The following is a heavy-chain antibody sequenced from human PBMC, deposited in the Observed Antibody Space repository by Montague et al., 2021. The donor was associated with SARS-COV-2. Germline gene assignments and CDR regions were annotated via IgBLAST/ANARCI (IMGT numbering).Heavy chain of an antibody. CDR2: IPYGGGT. J-gene: IGHJ4*02. CDR3: AKVRYCRGGACCRGGFEF. CDR1: GGSMARSPDY. D-gene: IGHD2-21*02. V-gene: IGHV4-39*01. Sequence: SETLSLTCTVSGGSMARSPDYWARLRQPPGGGLEWIATIPYGGGTYYTLSLQSRVAISVDTSQNQLSLTLATVTAADTAVYYCAKVRYCRGGACCRGGFEFWGQGALVTVSS.